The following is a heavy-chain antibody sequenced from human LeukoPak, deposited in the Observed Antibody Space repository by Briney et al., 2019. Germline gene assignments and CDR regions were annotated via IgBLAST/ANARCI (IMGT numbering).Heavy chain of an antibody. J-gene: IGHJ6*03. CDR2: ISYDGSNK. CDR3: AKGGVSNSYYYYYMDV. V-gene: IGHV3-30*18. Sequence: GGSLRLSCAASGFTFSSYGMHWVRQALGKGLEWVAVISYDGSNKYYADSVKGRFTISRDNSKNTLYLQMNSLRAEDTAVYYCAKGGVSNSYYYYYMDVWGKGTTVTVSS. D-gene: IGHD4-11*01. CDR1: GFTFSSYG.